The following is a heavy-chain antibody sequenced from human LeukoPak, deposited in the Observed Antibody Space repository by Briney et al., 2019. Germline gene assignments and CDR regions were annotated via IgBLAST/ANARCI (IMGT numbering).Heavy chain of an antibody. CDR3: AKDWAYSGNYYYFDY. J-gene: IGHJ4*02. CDR1: GFTVSSNY. V-gene: IGHV3-66*02. CDR2: IYSGGST. D-gene: IGHD1-26*01. Sequence: GGSLRLSCAASGFTVSSNYMSWVRQAPGKGLEWVSVIYSGGSTYYADSVKGRFTISRDNTKDTLYLQMNSLRAEDTAVYYCAKDWAYSGNYYYFDYWGQGTLVTVSS.